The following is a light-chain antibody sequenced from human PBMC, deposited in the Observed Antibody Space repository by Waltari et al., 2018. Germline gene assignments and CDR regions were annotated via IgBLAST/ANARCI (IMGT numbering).Light chain of an antibody. CDR1: SSDVGGYNF. J-gene: IGLJ1*01. CDR3: CSYAGNPYV. CDR2: DVS. Sequence: QSALTQPRSVSGSPGQSVAISCTGTSSDVGGYNFISWYQHHPGKAPKLLIKDVSHRPSGVPVRFSGSKSGNTASLTISGLQADDEADYYCCSYAGNPYVFGTGTKVTVL. V-gene: IGLV2-11*01.